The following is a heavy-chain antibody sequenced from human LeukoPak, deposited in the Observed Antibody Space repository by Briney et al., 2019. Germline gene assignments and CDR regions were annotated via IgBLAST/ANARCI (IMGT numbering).Heavy chain of an antibody. CDR1: GYTFTSYD. CDR2: MNPNSGNT. D-gene: IGHD6-13*01. V-gene: IGHV1-8*01. CDR3: ASEIIYLKASSSLVPYGMDV. J-gene: IGHJ6*02. Sequence: GASVKVSCKASGYTFTSYDINWVRQATGQGLEWMGWMNPNSGNTGYAQKFQGRVTMTRNTSISTAYMELSSLRSDDTAVYYCASEIIYLKASSSLVPYGMDVWGQGTTVTVSS.